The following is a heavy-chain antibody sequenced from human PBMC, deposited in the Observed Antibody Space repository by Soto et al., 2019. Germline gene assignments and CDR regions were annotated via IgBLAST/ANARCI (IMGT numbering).Heavy chain of an antibody. J-gene: IGHJ6*03. CDR3: ARGADAGIFFYFYYMDV. V-gene: IGHV4-30-4*01. D-gene: IGHD3-3*01. CDR2: ISYSGST. CDR1: GRSISSGYYY. Sequence: SETLSLTCTVSGRSISSGYYYWSWIRQPPGKGLEWIGYISYSGSTYYNPSLKSRLTISLDTSKKQFSLNLRSVTAADTAVYYCARGADAGIFFYFYYMDVWGKGTLVTVSS.